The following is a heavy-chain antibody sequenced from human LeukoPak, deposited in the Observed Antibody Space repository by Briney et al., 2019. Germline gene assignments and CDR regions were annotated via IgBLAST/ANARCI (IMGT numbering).Heavy chain of an antibody. Sequence: SETLSLTCAVYGGSFSGYYWSWIRQPPGKGLEWIGEINHSGSTNYNPSLKSRVTISVDTSKNQFSLKLSSVTAADTAVYYCARGVVVVAQNWFDPWGQGTLVTVSS. V-gene: IGHV4-34*01. CDR1: GGSFSGYY. CDR2: INHSGST. D-gene: IGHD2-15*01. CDR3: ARGVVVVAQNWFDP. J-gene: IGHJ5*02.